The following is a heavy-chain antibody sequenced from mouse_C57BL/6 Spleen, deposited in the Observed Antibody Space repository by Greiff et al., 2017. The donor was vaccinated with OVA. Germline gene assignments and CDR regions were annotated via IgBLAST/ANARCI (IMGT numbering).Heavy chain of an antibody. V-gene: IGHV5-16*01. CDR3: AREEGNYVDY. CDR1: GFTFSDYY. J-gene: IGHJ2*01. CDR2: INYDGSST. Sequence: DVKLVESEGGLVQPGSSMKLSCTASGFTFSDYYMAWVRQVPEKGLEWVANINYDGSSTYYLDSLKSRFIISRDNAKNILYLQMSSLKSEDTATYYGAREEGNYVDYWGQGTTLTVSS.